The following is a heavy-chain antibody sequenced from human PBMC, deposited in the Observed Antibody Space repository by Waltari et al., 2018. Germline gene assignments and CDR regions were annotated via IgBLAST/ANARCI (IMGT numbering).Heavy chain of an antibody. D-gene: IGHD2-2*01. Sequence: QVQLVESGGGVVQPGGSLRLSCAASGFTFSSYGMHWVRQAPGKGLEWVAFIRYEGSNKYYADSVKGRFTISRDNSKNTLYLQMNSLRAEDTAVYYCAKDQSSISAYYYYYYMDVWGKGTTVTISS. CDR1: GFTFSSYG. CDR3: AKDQSSISAYYYYYYMDV. CDR2: IRYEGSNK. J-gene: IGHJ6*03. V-gene: IGHV3-30*02.